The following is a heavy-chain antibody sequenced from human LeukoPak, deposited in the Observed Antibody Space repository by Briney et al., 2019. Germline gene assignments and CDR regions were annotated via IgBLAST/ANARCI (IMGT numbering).Heavy chain of an antibody. CDR3: VRQKKSHGNFDY. CDR2: VGIAADT. V-gene: IGHV3-13*01. D-gene: IGHD1-26*01. J-gene: IGHJ4*02. CDR1: GFTFSRSN. Sequence: HPGGSLRLSCAVSGFTFSRSNMNWVRQAPGKGLEWVSAVGIAADTFYPGSVKGRFTISRENAKNSLYLQMNSLRVEDTAVYYCVRQKKSHGNFDYWGQGTLVTVSS.